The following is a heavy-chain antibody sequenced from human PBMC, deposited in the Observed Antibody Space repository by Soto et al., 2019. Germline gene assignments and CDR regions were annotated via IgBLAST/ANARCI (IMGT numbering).Heavy chain of an antibody. CDR1: GGSISSSSYY. V-gene: IGHV4-39*01. D-gene: IGHD3-3*01. CDR2: IYYSGST. J-gene: IGHJ6*02. CDR3: ARHNGYDFWSGYTAALYYYGMDV. Sequence: ETLSLTCTVSGGSISSSSYYWGWIRQPPGKGLEWIGSIYYSGSTYYNPSLKSRVTISVDTSKNQFSLKLSSVTAADTAVYYCARHNGYDFWSGYTAALYYYGMDVWGQGTTVTVSS.